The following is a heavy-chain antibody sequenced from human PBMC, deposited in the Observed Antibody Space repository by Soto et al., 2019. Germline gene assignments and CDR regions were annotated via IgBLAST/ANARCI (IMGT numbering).Heavy chain of an antibody. J-gene: IGHJ3*02. CDR3: ARHPLIAAAANGAFDI. Sequence: GESLKISCKGSGYSFTSYWLGWVRQMPGKGLEWLGIIFPGDSDTRYSPSLQGQVTISADKSISTAYLQWSSLKASDTAMYYCARHPLIAAAANGAFDIWGQGTMVTVSS. CDR2: IFPGDSDT. D-gene: IGHD6-13*01. V-gene: IGHV5-51*01. CDR1: GYSFTSYW.